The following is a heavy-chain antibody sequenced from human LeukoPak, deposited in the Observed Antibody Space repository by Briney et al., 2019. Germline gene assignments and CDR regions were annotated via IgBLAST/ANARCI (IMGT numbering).Heavy chain of an antibody. V-gene: IGHV3-23*01. Sequence: GGSLRLSCAASGFTFSSYAMSWVRQALGKGLEWVSAISGSGGSTYYADSVKGRFTISRDNSKNTPYLQMNSLRAEDTAVYYCAKDIYSSGLYIESDYWGQGTLVTVSS. CDR3: AKDIYSSGLYIESDY. CDR1: GFTFSSYA. D-gene: IGHD6-19*01. J-gene: IGHJ4*02. CDR2: ISGSGGST.